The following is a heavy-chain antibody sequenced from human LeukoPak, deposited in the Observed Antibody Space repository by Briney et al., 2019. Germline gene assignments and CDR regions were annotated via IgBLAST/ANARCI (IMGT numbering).Heavy chain of an antibody. CDR2: ISDSGGST. CDR1: GFTFSNYD. CDR3: AKDLSRAVAADWFDP. J-gene: IGHJ5*02. Sequence: GGSLRLSCAASGFTFSNYDMSWVRQAPGKGLEWVSSISDSGGSTYYADSVKGRFTISRDNSKNTLYLQMTNLRAADTAVYYCAKDLSRAVAADWFDPWGQGSLVIVSS. D-gene: IGHD6-19*01. V-gene: IGHV3-23*01.